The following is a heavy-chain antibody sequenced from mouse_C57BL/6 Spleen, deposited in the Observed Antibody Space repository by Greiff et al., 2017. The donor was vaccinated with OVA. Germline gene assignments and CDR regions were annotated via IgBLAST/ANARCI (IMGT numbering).Heavy chain of an antibody. Sequence: QVHVKQSGAELARPGASVKLSCKASGYTFTSYGISWVKQRTGQGLEWIGEIYPRSGNTYYNEKFKGKATLTADKSSSTAYMELRSLTSEDSAVYFCARKEDSSGSYFDYWGQGTTLTVSS. V-gene: IGHV1-81*01. CDR3: ARKEDSSGSYFDY. D-gene: IGHD3-2*02. CDR1: GYTFTSYG. CDR2: IYPRSGNT. J-gene: IGHJ2*01.